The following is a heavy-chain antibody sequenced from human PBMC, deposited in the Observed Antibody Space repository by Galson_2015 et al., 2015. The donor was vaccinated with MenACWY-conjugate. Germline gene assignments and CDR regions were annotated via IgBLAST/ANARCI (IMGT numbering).Heavy chain of an antibody. V-gene: IGHV6-1*01. CDR3: TREASYSSWPTFDY. J-gene: IGHJ4*02. D-gene: IGHD6-13*01. CDR2: TYHRSKTYH. Sequence: CAISGDSVSSNSASWHWIRQSPSRGLEWLGRTYHRSKTYHDYAISLRSRITINADASKNQVSLQLNSVSPEDTAVYFCTREASYSSWPTFDYWGQGIQVTVSS. CDR1: GDSVSSNSAS.